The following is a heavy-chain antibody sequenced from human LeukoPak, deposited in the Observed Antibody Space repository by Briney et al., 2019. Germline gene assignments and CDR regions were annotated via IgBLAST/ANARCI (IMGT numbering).Heavy chain of an antibody. V-gene: IGHV4-61*01. J-gene: IGHJ4*02. CDR2: IYYSGST. Sequence: SETLSLTCTVSGVSVSSGSYYWSWIRQPPGKGLEWIVYIYYSGSTNYNPSLKSRVTISVDTSKNQFSLMLSSVTAADTAVYYCARGIIDGNYFDYWGQGNLVTVSS. D-gene: IGHD1-14*01. CDR3: ARGIIDGNYFDY. CDR1: GVSVSSGSYY.